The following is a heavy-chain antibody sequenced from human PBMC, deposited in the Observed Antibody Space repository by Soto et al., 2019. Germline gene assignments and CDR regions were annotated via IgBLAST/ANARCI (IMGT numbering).Heavy chain of an antibody. D-gene: IGHD3-16*02. CDR2: MNPSSGNT. Sequence: ASVKVSCKASGYTFTSYDINWVRQATGQGLEWMGWMNPSSGNTGYAQKFQGRVTMTRNTSISTAYMELSSLRSEDTAVYYCARQKSGSYDYIGGSFRGDAFDIWG. CDR3: ARQKSGSYDYIGGSFRGDAFDI. J-gene: IGHJ3*02. CDR1: GYTFTSYD. V-gene: IGHV1-8*01.